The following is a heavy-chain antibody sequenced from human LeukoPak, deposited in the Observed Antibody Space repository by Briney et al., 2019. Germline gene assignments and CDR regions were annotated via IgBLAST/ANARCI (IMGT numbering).Heavy chain of an antibody. D-gene: IGHD4-17*01. CDR3: ARVSDYGDFPFDY. Sequence: PGGSLRLSCAASGFTFSSYWMSWVRQAPGKGLEWVANIKQDGSEKYYVDSVKGRFTISRDNAKNSLYLQMNSLRAEDTAVYYCARVSDYGDFPFDYWGQGTLVTVSS. CDR2: IKQDGSEK. CDR1: GFTFSSYW. J-gene: IGHJ4*02. V-gene: IGHV3-7*01.